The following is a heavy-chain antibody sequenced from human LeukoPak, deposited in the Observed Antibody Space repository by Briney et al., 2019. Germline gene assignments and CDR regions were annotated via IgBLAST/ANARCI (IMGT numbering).Heavy chain of an antibody. Sequence: GGSLRLSCAASGFTFDDYAMRWVRQAPGKGLEWVSGISWNSGSIGYADSVKGRFTISRDNAKNSLYLQMNSLRAEDTALYYCAKVGVAGTYWGQGTLVTVSS. D-gene: IGHD6-19*01. CDR3: AKVGVAGTY. J-gene: IGHJ4*02. CDR2: ISWNSGSI. CDR1: GFTFDDYA. V-gene: IGHV3-9*01.